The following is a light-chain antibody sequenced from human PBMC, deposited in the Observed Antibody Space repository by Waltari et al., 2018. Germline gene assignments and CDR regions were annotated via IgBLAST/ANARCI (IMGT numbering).Light chain of an antibody. CDR1: QSLSVAY. V-gene: IGKV3-20*01. Sequence: EIVLTQSPSTLSLSAGDTATLSCRASQSLSVAYLAWYQHRSGQAPRLLIYGAYYRATGIPDRFSGSGSGTDFTLTITRLEPDDFAVYYCQQYDTSPGTFGQGTKLEIK. CDR2: GAY. CDR3: QQYDTSPGT. J-gene: IGKJ2*01.